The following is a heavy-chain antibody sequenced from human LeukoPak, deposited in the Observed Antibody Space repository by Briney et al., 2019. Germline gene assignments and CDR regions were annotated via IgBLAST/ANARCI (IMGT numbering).Heavy chain of an antibody. Sequence: ASVKVSCKASGYTFTGYYMHWVRQAPGQGLEWMGWINPNSGGTNYAQKFQGWVTMTRDTSISTAYMELSRLRSDDTAVYYCARSRTVRGVIHFDYWGQGTLVTVSS. D-gene: IGHD3-10*01. J-gene: IGHJ4*02. V-gene: IGHV1-2*04. CDR2: INPNSGGT. CDR1: GYTFTGYY. CDR3: ARSRTVRGVIHFDY.